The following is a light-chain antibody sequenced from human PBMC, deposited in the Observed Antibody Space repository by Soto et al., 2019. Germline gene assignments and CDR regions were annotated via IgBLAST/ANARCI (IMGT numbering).Light chain of an antibody. CDR1: QSVSSY. Sequence: EMVLTQSPATLSLSPGERATLSCRASQSVSSYLAWYQQKPGQAPRLLIYDASNRATGIPARFSGSGSGTDFTLTISSLEPEDFAVYYCKHRSSWPPLTFGGGTNGELK. CDR2: DAS. CDR3: KHRSSWPPLT. J-gene: IGKJ4*01. V-gene: IGKV3-11*01.